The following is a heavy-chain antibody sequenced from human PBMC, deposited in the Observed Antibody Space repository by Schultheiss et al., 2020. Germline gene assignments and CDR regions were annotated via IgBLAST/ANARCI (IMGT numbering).Heavy chain of an antibody. CDR2: ISAYNGNT. CDR3: ARDAVPVAGTGGDY. Sequence: ASVKVSCKASGYTFTSYYIHWVRQAPGQGLEWMGWISAYNGNTNYAQKLQGRVTMTTDTSTSTAYMELSSLRSEDTAVYYCARDAVPVAGTGGDYWGQGTLVTVSS. J-gene: IGHJ4*02. CDR1: GYTFTSYY. D-gene: IGHD6-19*01. V-gene: IGHV1-18*04.